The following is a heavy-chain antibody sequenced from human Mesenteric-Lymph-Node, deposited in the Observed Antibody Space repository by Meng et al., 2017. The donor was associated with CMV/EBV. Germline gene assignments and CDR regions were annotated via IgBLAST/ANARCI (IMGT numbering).Heavy chain of an antibody. D-gene: IGHD3-10*01. CDR3: ARVSRHYGSGRNLDY. Sequence: GGSLRLSCAASGFTFSSYWMHWVRQAPGKGLVWVSRINSDGSSTSYADSVKGRFTISRDNAKNTLYLQMNSLRAEDTAVYYCARVSRHYGSGRNLDYWGQGTLVTVSS. J-gene: IGHJ4*02. V-gene: IGHV3-74*01. CDR2: INSDGSST. CDR1: GFTFSSYW.